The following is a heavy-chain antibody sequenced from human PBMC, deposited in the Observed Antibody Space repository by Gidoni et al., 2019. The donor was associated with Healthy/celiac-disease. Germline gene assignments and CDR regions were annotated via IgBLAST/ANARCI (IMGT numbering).Heavy chain of an antibody. CDR3: ARDQNRIQLWSTHYYYYYGMDV. Sequence: QVQLVESGGGVVQPGRSLRLSCAASGFTFSRYAMHWVRQAPGQGLEWVAVISYDGSNKYYADSVKGRFTISRDNSKNTLYLQMNSLRAEDTAVYYCARDQNRIQLWSTHYYYYYGMDVWGQGTTVTVSS. D-gene: IGHD5-18*01. CDR2: ISYDGSNK. CDR1: GFTFSRYA. V-gene: IGHV3-30*04. J-gene: IGHJ6*02.